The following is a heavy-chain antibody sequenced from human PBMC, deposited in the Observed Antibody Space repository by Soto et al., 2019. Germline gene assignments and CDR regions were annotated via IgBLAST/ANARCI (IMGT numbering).Heavy chain of an antibody. CDR1: GFTFSSYA. CDR2: ISGSGGST. J-gene: IGHJ4*02. V-gene: IGHV3-23*01. D-gene: IGHD2-15*01. CDR3: AKVRSEYCSGGSCYQRREFDY. Sequence: PGGSLRLSCAASGFTFSSYAMSWVRQAPGKGLEWVSAISGSGGSTYYADCVKGRFTISRDNSKNTLYLQMNSLRAEDTAVYYWAKVRSEYCSGGSCYQRREFDYWGQGTLVTVSS.